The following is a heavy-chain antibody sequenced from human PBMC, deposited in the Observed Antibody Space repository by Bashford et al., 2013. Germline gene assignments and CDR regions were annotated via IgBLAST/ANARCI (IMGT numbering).Heavy chain of an antibody. J-gene: IGHJ6*02. CDR1: GGSFSGYY. CDR2: ITHLEIT. V-gene: IGHV4-34*01. D-gene: IGHD3-3*01. Sequence: SETLSLTCDVDGGSFSGYYWSWVRQSPEKGLEWIGEITHLEITNYNPSLKSRVTISLDKSKNQLSLNLRSVTAADTAVYYCARRVVTISGVQNYYASGLDVWGRGTTVTVSS. CDR3: ARRVVTISGVQNYYASGLDV.